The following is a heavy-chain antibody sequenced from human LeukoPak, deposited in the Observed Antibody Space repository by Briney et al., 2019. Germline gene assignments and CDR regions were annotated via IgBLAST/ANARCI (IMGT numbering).Heavy chain of an antibody. Sequence: GASVKVSCKASGYTFTGYYMHWVRQAPGQGLEWMGWINPNSGGTNYAQKFQGRVTMTRDTSISTAYMELSRLRSDDTAVYYCASSSVYGSGLPIDYWDQGTLVTVSS. CDR2: INPNSGGT. D-gene: IGHD3-10*01. CDR1: GYTFTGYY. J-gene: IGHJ4*02. V-gene: IGHV1-2*02. CDR3: ASSSVYGSGLPIDY.